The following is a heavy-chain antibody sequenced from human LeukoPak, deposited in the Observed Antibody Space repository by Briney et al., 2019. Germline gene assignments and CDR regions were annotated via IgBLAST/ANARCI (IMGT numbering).Heavy chain of an antibody. CDR3: ARAGSPGGDV. V-gene: IGHV4-34*01. J-gene: IGHJ6*02. CDR1: GGSFSGYY. CDR2: INHSGST. D-gene: IGHD3-10*01. Sequence: SETLSLTCAVYGGSFSGYYWSWIRQPPGKGLEWIGEINHSGSTNYNPSLKSRVTISVDTSKNQFSLKLSSVTAADTAVYYCARAGSPGGDVWGQGTTATVSS.